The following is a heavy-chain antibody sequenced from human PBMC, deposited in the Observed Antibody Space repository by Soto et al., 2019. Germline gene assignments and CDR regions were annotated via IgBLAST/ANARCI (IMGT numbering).Heavy chain of an antibody. Sequence: QVQLQQRGAGLLKLSETLSLPCSVYGGSFSGYYWSWIRQPPGKGLEWIGESNHSGSTNYNPALKCRLTLPVDSSKNQFSLKLSSVTAADTAVYYCARRPPIVRGAMNWSDHWGQGTLVTLSS. CDR1: GGSFSGYY. CDR3: ARRPPIVRGAMNWSDH. CDR2: SNHSGST. V-gene: IGHV4-34*01. J-gene: IGHJ5*02. D-gene: IGHD3-10*01.